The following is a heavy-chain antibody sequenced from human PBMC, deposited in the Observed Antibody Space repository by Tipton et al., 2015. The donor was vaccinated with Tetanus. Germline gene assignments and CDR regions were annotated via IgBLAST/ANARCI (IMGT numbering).Heavy chain of an antibody. CDR3: ARGKITMVRGVIEYWFDP. J-gene: IGHJ5*02. CDR1: GFTFSSYG. CDR2: IWYDGSNK. V-gene: IGHV3-33*01. Sequence: SLRLSCAASGFTFSSYGMHWVRQAPGKGLEWVAVIWYDGSNKYYADSVKGRFTISRDNSKNTLYLQMNSLRAEDTAVYYCARGKITMVRGVIEYWFDPWGQGTLVTVSS. D-gene: IGHD3-10*01.